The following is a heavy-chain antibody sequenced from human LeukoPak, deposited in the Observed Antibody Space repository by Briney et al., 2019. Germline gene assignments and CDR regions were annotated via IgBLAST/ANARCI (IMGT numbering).Heavy chain of an antibody. V-gene: IGHV4-31*03. CDR2: IYYSGST. J-gene: IGHJ5*02. CDR1: GGSISSGGYY. Sequence: PSQTLSLTCTVSGGSISSGGYYWSWIRQPPGKGLEWIGYIYYSGSTYYNPSLNSRVTISVDTSRNQFSLKLSSVTAADTAVYYCARVARVLVEFDPWGQGTLVTVSS. CDR3: ARVARVLVEFDP.